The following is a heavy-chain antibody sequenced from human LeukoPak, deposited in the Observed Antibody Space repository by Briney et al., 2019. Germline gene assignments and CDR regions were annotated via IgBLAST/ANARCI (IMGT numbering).Heavy chain of an antibody. V-gene: IGHV4-31*03. D-gene: IGHD1-7*01. CDR2: IYNSGST. J-gene: IGHJ4*02. CDR3: ARYTPTGTTGDS. CDR1: GSSISSGGYY. Sequence: TSETLSLTCTVSGSSISSGGYYWSWIRQHPGKGLEWIGYIYNSGSTYYNPSLKSRVTISVDTSKNQFSLKLTSVTAADTAVYYCARYTPTGTTGDSWGQGTLVTVSS.